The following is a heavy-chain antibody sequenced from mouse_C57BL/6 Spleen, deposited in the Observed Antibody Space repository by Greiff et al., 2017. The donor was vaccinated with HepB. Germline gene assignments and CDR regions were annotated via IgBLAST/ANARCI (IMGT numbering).Heavy chain of an antibody. CDR3: ARSSYYGSSYFDY. D-gene: IGHD1-1*01. J-gene: IGHJ2*01. CDR1: GYTFTSYW. CDR2: IYPSDSET. V-gene: IGHV1-61*01. Sequence: VQLQQPGAELVRPGSSVKLSCKASGYTFTSYWMDWVKQRPGQGLEWIGNIYPSDSETHYNQKFKDKATLTVDKSSSTAYMQRSSLTSEDSAVYYCARSSYYGSSYFDYWGQGTTLTVSS.